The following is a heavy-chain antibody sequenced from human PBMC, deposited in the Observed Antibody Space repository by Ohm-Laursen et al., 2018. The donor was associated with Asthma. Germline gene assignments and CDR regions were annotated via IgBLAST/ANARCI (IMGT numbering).Heavy chain of an antibody. CDR2: ISYDGSNK. J-gene: IGHJ4*02. CDR3: ARDLAGFASGWYWKGFDY. V-gene: IGHV3-30-3*01. CDR1: GFTFSSYA. Sequence: SLRLSCAASGFTFSSYAMHWVRQAPGKGLEWVAVISYDGSNKYYADSVKGRFTISRDNSKNTLYLQMNSLRAEDTAVYYCARDLAGFASGWYWKGFDYWGQGTLVTVSS. D-gene: IGHD6-19*01.